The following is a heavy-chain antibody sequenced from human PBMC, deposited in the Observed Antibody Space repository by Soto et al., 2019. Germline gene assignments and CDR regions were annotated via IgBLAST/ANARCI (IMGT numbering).Heavy chain of an antibody. D-gene: IGHD3-10*01. Sequence: EMQLVESGGALIQPGGSLRLSCAASGFTVSSNYMTWVRQAPGKGLEWVSGSYSGGRTYFADSVKGRFTISRDSFKNIPHLQMDSLRAEDTAVYFCARGYGAGSYFSDHWGQGTLVTVSS. CDR2: SYSGGRT. V-gene: IGHV3-53*01. CDR3: ARGYGAGSYFSDH. J-gene: IGHJ5*02. CDR1: GFTVSSNY.